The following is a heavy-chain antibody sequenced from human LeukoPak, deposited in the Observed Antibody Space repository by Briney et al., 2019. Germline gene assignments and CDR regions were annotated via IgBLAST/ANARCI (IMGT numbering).Heavy chain of an antibody. CDR3: ARGGDGYNLAFDI. J-gene: IGHJ3*02. Sequence: PGGSLRLSCVASGFTVSSNYMSWVRQAPGTGLEWVSVIYSGGTTYYADSVKGRFTISRDNSKKTLYLQMNSLRAEDTAVYYCARGGDGYNLAFDIWGQGTVVTVSS. CDR1: GFTVSSNY. V-gene: IGHV3-53*01. D-gene: IGHD5-24*01. CDR2: IYSGGTT.